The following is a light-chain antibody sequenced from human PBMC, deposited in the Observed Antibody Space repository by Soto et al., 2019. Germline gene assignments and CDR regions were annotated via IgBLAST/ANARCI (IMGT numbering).Light chain of an antibody. J-gene: IGLJ1*01. CDR1: SSDVGSYNY. V-gene: IGLV2-14*01. Sequence: QSALTQPASVSGSPGQSITISCTGTSSDVGSYNYVSWYQQHPGKAPKLMISEVSNRPSGVSNRFSGSKSGNTASLTISGVQAEDEADYYCSSYTSSSTYVFGTGTKLTVL. CDR2: EVS. CDR3: SSYTSSSTYV.